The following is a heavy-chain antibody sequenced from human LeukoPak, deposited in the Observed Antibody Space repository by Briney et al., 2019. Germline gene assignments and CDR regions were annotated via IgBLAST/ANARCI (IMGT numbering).Heavy chain of an antibody. V-gene: IGHV1-46*03. J-gene: IGHJ4*02. CDR3: GNSGYGRLDY. CDR2: INPSGGTT. CDR1: GYTFTSYY. D-gene: IGHD5-12*01. Sequence: ASVKVSCKASGYTFTSYYMHWVRQAPGQGLEWMGIINPSGGTTTYAQKFQGRVTVTRDTSTSTVYMELSSLTSEDTAVYYCGNSGYGRLDYWGQGTLVTVSS.